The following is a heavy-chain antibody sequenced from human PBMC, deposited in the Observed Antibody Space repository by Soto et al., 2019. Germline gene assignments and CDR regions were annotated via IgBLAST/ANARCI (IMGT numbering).Heavy chain of an antibody. D-gene: IGHD5-12*01. J-gene: IGHJ3*02. Sequence: ASVKVSCKASGGTFRSYAISLVRQAPGQGLEWXGGXXPXXGXAXXXQXXXGRVTITADKSTSTAYMELSSLRSEDTAVYYCAVSMATPRTGAFDIWGQGTMVTVSS. V-gene: IGHV1-69*06. CDR2: XXPXXGXA. CDR3: AVSMATPRTGAFDI. CDR1: GGTFRSYA.